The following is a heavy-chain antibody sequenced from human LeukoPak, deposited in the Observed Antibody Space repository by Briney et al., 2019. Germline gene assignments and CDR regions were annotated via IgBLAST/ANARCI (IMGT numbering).Heavy chain of an antibody. Sequence: TSVKVSCKASGYTFTGYYMHWVRQAPGQRLEWMGWINAGNGNTKYSQEFQGRVTITRDTSASTAYMELSSLRSEDMAVYYCARDGDFWSGYHTLDYWGQGTLVTVSS. J-gene: IGHJ4*02. CDR1: GYTFTGYY. CDR2: INAGNGNT. CDR3: ARDGDFWSGYHTLDY. D-gene: IGHD3-3*01. V-gene: IGHV1-3*03.